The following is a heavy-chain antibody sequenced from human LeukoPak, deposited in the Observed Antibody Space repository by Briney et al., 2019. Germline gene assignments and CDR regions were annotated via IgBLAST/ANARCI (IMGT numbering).Heavy chain of an antibody. CDR1: GYTLTELS. CDR3: ATDPMVITGYYYYGMDV. D-gene: IGHD3-22*01. J-gene: IGHJ6*02. V-gene: IGHV1-24*01. CDR2: FDPEDGET. Sequence: ASVKVSCKVSGYTLTELSMHWVRQAPGKGLEWMGGFDPEDGETIYAQKFQGRVTMTEDTSTDTAYMELSSLRSEDTAVYYCATDPMVITGYYYYGMDVWGQGTTVTVSS.